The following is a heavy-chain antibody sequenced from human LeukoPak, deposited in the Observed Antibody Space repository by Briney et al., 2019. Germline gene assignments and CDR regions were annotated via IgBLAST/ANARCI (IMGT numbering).Heavy chain of an antibody. V-gene: IGHV4-4*07. CDR2: IYNSAST. D-gene: IGHD6-13*01. CDR3: ARDRSSSWTRDWFDP. J-gene: IGHJ5*02. CDR1: GGSISGFY. Sequence: SETLSLTCTVSGGSISGFYWSWIRQPAGKGLEWIGRIYNSASTNYNPSLKSRVTMSIDTSKNQFSLKLSSVTAADTAVYYCARDRSSSWTRDWFDPWGPGTLVTVSS.